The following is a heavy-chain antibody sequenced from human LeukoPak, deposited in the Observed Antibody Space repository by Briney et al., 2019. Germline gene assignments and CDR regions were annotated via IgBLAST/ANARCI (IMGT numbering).Heavy chain of an antibody. CDR2: INPNSGGT. CDR3: ARVKLLYYYGSGFDP. Sequence: ASVKVSCKASGYTFTSYGISWVRQAPGQGLEWMGWINPNSGGTNYAQKFQGRVTMTRDTSISTAYMELSRLRSDDTAVYYCARVKLLYYYGSGFDPWGQGTLVTVSS. V-gene: IGHV1-2*02. J-gene: IGHJ5*02. D-gene: IGHD3-10*01. CDR1: GYTFTSYG.